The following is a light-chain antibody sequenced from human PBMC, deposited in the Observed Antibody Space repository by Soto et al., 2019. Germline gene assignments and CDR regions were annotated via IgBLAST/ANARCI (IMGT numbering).Light chain of an antibody. CDR1: QSVSSH. J-gene: IGKJ2*01. CDR3: QQRSNGPAYT. CDR2: DAS. V-gene: IGKV3-11*01. Sequence: EVVLTQSPATLSLSPGERATLSCRASQSVSSHLAWYQQKPGQAPRLLSYDASNRATGIPGRFSGSGSGTDFTLTISSLEPEDCAVYCCQQRSNGPAYTFGQGTRLDIK.